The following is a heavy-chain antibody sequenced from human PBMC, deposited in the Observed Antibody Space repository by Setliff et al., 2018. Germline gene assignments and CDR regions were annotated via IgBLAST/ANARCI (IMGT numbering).Heavy chain of an antibody. CDR3: ARNTDLRNGFDY. CDR1: GFSFSNYA. D-gene: IGHD5-18*01. Sequence: GESLKISCAASGFSFSNYAMHWVRQAPGKGLEWVAVISYDGINKYYADSVKGRFTVSRDNAKNSLYLQMNSLRAEDTAVYYCARNTDLRNGFDYWGQGTLVTVSS. J-gene: IGHJ4*02. CDR2: ISYDGINK. V-gene: IGHV3-30*07.